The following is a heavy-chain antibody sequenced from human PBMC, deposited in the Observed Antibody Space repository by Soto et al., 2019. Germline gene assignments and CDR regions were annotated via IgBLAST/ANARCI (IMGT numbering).Heavy chain of an antibody. CDR3: ARSVGDFWSGYYILTSYYFDY. CDR1: GYIFTGYY. D-gene: IGHD3-3*01. V-gene: IGHV1-2*04. CDR2: INPNSGGT. Sequence: ASVKVSCKASGYIFTGYYMHWVRQAPEQGLEWMGWINPNSGGTNYAQKFQGWVTMTRDTSISTAYMELSRLRSDDTAVYYCARSVGDFWSGYYILTSYYFDYWGQGTLVTVSS. J-gene: IGHJ4*02.